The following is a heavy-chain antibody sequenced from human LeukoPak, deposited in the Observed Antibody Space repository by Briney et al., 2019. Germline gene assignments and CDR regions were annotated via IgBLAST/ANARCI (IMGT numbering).Heavy chain of an antibody. D-gene: IGHD3-22*01. J-gene: IGHJ4*02. CDR3: ARVGGYYYDSSGPHFDY. Sequence: GRSLRLSCAASGFTFSSYAMHWVRQAPGKGLEWVSYISSSSSTIYYADSVKGRFTISRDNAKNSLYLQMNSLRAEDTAVYYCARVGGYYYDSSGPHFDYWGQGTLVTVSS. CDR2: ISSSSSTI. CDR1: GFTFSSYA. V-gene: IGHV3-48*01.